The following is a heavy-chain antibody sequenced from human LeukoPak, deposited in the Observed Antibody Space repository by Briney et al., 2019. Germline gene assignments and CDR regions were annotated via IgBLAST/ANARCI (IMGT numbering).Heavy chain of an antibody. Sequence: GASVKVSCKASGYTFSSYGINWVRQAPGQGLEWMGWISVINNGNTRYAQNFQGRLTMTTDTSTTTAYMELRSLRSDDTAVYYCATGITMVRGDFDYWGQGTLVTVSS. J-gene: IGHJ4*02. CDR3: ATGITMVRGDFDY. V-gene: IGHV1-18*01. D-gene: IGHD3-10*01. CDR1: GYTFSSYG. CDR2: ISVINNGNT.